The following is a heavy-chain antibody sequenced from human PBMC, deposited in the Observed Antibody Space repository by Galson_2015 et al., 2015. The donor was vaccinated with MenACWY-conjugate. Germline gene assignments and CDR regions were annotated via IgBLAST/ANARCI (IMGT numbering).Heavy chain of an antibody. J-gene: IGHJ5*02. V-gene: IGHV3-48*04. D-gene: IGHD3-10*01. CDR2: IGNSGSPI. Sequence: SLRLSCAASGFTLMSYNMNWVRQAPGKGLEWISFIGNSGSPIYYADSVKGRFTISRDNAKNSLFLHMNSLRAEDTAVYYCAQGAGSRWFDPWGQGTLVIVSS. CDR3: AQGAGSRWFDP. CDR1: GFTLMSYN.